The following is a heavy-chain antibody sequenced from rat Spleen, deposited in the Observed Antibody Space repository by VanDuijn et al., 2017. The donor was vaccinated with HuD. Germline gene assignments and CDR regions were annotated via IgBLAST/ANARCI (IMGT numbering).Heavy chain of an antibody. J-gene: IGHJ2*01. CDR3: ARGGSSDY. V-gene: IGHV5-25*01. CDR2: ITNASGGST. CDR1: GFTLSDYY. D-gene: IGHD5-1*01. Sequence: EVQLVESGGGLVQPGRSMKLSCAASGFTLSDYYMAWVRQAPTKGLEWVASITNASGGSTYYRDSVKGRCTISRDNAKSTLYLQMDSLRSEDTATYYCARGGSSDYWGQGVMVTVSS.